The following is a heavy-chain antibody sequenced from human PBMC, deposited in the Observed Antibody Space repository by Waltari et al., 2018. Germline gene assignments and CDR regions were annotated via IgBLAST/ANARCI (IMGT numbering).Heavy chain of an antibody. V-gene: IGHV4-59*11. CDR2: IYDRARP. CDR1: GGSISSHS. J-gene: IGHJ5*02. CDR3: ARGGTGFDP. D-gene: IGHD1-1*01. Sequence: QVQLQESGPGLVKPSATLSLTCTVSGGSISSHSGSWIRQPPGKGLEWTGYIYDRARPHYTPSLESRVPISVDTSKNQFSRTLSSGTAADTAVYYCARGGTGFDPWGQGTLVTVSS.